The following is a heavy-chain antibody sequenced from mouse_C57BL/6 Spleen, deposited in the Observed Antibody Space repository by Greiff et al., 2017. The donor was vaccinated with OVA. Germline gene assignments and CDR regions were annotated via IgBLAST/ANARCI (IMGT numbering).Heavy chain of an antibody. CDR1: GYTFTDYE. CDR2: IDPETGGT. D-gene: IGHD1-1*01. CDR3: TRENGSSYWYFDV. Sequence: QVQLQQSGAELVRPGASVTLSCKASGYTFTDYEMHWVKQTPVHGLEWIGAIDPETGGTAYNQKFKGKAILTADKSSSTAYMELRSLTSEDSAVYYCTRENGSSYWYFDVWGTGTRSPSPQ. J-gene: IGHJ1*03. V-gene: IGHV1-15*01.